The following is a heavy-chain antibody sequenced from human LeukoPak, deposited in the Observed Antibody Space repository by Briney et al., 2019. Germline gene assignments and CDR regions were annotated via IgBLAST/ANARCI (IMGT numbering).Heavy chain of an antibody. V-gene: IGHV4-59*01. CDR3: ARTTQGGYTYDYFYYYYMDV. J-gene: IGHJ6*03. D-gene: IGHD5-18*01. CDR1: GGSISSYY. CDR2: IYYSGST. Sequence: SSEALSLTCTVSGGSISSYYWSWIRQPPGKGLEWSGYIYYSGSTNYNPSLKSRVTISVDTSKNQFSLKLSSVTAADTAVYYCARTTQGGYTYDYFYYYYMDVWGKGTTVTISS.